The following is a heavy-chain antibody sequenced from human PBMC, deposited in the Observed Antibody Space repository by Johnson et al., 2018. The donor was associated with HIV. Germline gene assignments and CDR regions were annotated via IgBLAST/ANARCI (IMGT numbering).Heavy chain of an antibody. J-gene: IGHJ3*02. CDR3: ARDPSTAAADSKDAFDI. D-gene: IGHD6-13*01. CDR2: ISFDGNLK. CDR1: GLSFSNFG. Sequence: QVQLVESGGGVVQPGKSLTLSCVVSGLSFSNFGIHSVRQAPGKGPEWVAVISFDGNLKKYADSVKGRFTISRDNSKNTLYLQMNSLRAEDTALYYCARDPSTAAADSKDAFDIWGQGTMVTVSS. V-gene: IGHV3-33*08.